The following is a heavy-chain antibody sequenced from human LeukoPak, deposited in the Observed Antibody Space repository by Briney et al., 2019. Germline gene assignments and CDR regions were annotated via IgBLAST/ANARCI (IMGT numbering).Heavy chain of an antibody. CDR2: TYYRSTWYN. CDR3: ARRLTQYDCFDP. Sequence: SQTLSLTCAISGDSVSSNSVTWNWIRQSPSRGLEWLGRTYYRSTWYNDYAVSMRGRITVNPDTSKNQFSLHLNSVTPGDTAVYYCARRLTQYDCFDPWGQGILVTVSS. J-gene: IGHJ5*02. V-gene: IGHV6-1*01. D-gene: IGHD2-2*01. CDR1: GDSVSSNSVT.